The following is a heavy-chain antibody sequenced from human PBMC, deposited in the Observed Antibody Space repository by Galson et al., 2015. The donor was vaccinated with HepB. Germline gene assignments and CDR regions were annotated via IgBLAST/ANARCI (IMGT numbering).Heavy chain of an antibody. CDR1: GGSFSGYY. CDR2: INHSGST. D-gene: IGHD1-7*01. Sequence: ETLSLTCAVYGGSFSGYYWSWIRQPPGKGLEWIGEINHSGSTNYNPSLKSRVTISVDTSKNQFSLKLSSVTAADTAVYYCARAPGAGTTLYYYYGMDVWGQGTTVTVSS. J-gene: IGHJ6*02. CDR3: ARAPGAGTTLYYYYGMDV. V-gene: IGHV4-34*01.